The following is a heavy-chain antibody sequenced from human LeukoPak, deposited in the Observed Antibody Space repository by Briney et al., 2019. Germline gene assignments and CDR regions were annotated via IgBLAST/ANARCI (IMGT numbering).Heavy chain of an antibody. Sequence: GASVKVSCKVSGYTLTELSMHWVRQAPGKGLEWMGGFDPEDGETIYAQKFQGRVTMTEDTSTDTAYMELSSLRSEDTAVYYCAPRRITMVRAVYYYYGMDVWGQGTTVTVSS. CDR2: FDPEDGET. J-gene: IGHJ6*02. CDR1: GYTLTELS. CDR3: APRRITMVRAVYYYYGMDV. D-gene: IGHD3-10*01. V-gene: IGHV1-24*01.